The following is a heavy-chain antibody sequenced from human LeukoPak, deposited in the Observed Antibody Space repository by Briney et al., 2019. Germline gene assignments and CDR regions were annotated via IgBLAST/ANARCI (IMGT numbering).Heavy chain of an antibody. Sequence: GGSLRLSCAASGFTFSTYSMNWVRQAPGKGLEWVSYISGSSGTMYYAGSVKGRFTMSRDNAKNSLYLQMNSLRDEDTAVYYCTRQIGDFYGLDVWGQGTTVAVSS. J-gene: IGHJ6*02. CDR3: TRQIGDFYGLDV. V-gene: IGHV3-48*02. CDR2: ISGSSGTM. CDR1: GFTFSTYS.